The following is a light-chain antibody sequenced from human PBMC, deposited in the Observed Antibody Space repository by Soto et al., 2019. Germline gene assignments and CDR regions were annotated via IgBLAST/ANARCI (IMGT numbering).Light chain of an antibody. CDR3: KKYKIYQWK. CDR2: DDY. J-gene: IGKJ1*01. Sequence: DIQMTQSPSTLSASVGDIVAITCLASQSISSWLAWYKQKPGKAPNILIYDDYSLESGVKSRFSGSGSGKEFTITIRSMQNDDFENYYCKKYKIYQWKCGNGHKV. CDR1: QSISSW. V-gene: IGKV1-5*01.